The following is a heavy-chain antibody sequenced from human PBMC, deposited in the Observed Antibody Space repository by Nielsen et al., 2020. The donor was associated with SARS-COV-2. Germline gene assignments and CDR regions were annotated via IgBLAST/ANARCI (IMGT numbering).Heavy chain of an antibody. CDR2: IKLDGSEK. Sequence: GESLKISCVVSGFNFRGYWMTWVRQAPGKGLEWVGNIKLDGSEKYYVDSVKGRFTISRDNARNTLYLQMNSLRVEDTAVYYCARVGSYGDPEYLDYWGQGTVVTVSS. J-gene: IGHJ4*02. CDR1: GFNFRGYW. D-gene: IGHD4-17*01. V-gene: IGHV3-7*01. CDR3: ARVGSYGDPEYLDY.